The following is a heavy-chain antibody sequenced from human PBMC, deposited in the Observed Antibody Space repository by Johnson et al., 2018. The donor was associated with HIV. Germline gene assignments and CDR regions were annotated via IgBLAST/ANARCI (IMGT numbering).Heavy chain of an antibody. CDR3: ARDGVPPTIRGAFDI. CDR1: GFTVSTNY. CDR2: INWNGGST. Sequence: EVQLVESGGGLVKPGGSLRLSCAASGFTVSTNYMSWIRQVPGKGLEWVSGINWNGGSTGYVDSVKGRFTISRDNAKNSLYLQMNSLRAEDTALYYCARDGVPPTIRGAFDIWGQGTMVTVSS. V-gene: IGHV3-20*04. J-gene: IGHJ3*02. D-gene: IGHD2-2*01.